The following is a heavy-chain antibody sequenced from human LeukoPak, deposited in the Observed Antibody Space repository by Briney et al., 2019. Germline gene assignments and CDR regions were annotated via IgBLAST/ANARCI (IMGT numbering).Heavy chain of an antibody. CDR2: IIPIFGTA. Sequence: SVKVSCKALGGTFSSYAISWVRQAPGRGLEWMGGIIPIFGTANYAQKFQGRVTITTDESTSTAYMELSSLRSEDTAVYYCASTNHASGYSSSPDNDACDIWGQGTMVTVSS. CDR1: GGTFSSYA. D-gene: IGHD6-6*01. J-gene: IGHJ3*02. CDR3: ASTNHASGYSSSPDNDACDI. V-gene: IGHV1-69*05.